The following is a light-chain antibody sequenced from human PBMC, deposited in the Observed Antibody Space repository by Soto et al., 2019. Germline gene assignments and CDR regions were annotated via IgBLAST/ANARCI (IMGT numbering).Light chain of an antibody. CDR2: GTS. CDR1: QRVNSTY. V-gene: IGKV3-20*01. CDR3: QQYGSSPRT. J-gene: IGKJ1*01. Sequence: EFVLSQSPGTLSLSRGERATLSCRASQRVNSTYLAWYQQKPGQAPRLLIYGTSSRATGIPDRFSGSGSGTDFTLTISRLEPEDFAVYYCQQYGSSPRTFGQGTKVDIK.